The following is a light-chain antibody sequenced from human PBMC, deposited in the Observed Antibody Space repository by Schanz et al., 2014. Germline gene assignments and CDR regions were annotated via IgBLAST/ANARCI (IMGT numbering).Light chain of an antibody. V-gene: IGLV2-8*01. J-gene: IGLJ2*01. CDR2: EVS. CDR1: SSDIGGYNS. Sequence: QSALTQPPSASGSPGQSVTISCTGTSSDIGGYNSVSWSQHHPGKAPKLMIFEVSERPSGVPDRFSGSKSGNTASLTISGLQAEDEADYYCCSYAGTYRVFGGGTKLTVL. CDR3: CSYAGTYRV.